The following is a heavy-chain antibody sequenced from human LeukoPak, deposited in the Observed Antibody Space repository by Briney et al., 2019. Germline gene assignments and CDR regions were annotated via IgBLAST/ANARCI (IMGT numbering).Heavy chain of an antibody. CDR3: AKDDDWGRYKH. J-gene: IGHJ1*01. V-gene: IGHV3-23*01. CDR1: GFTFLKYG. Sequence: GGSLRLSCAASGFTFLKYGMHWVRQAPGKGLEWVSGISPSGDITYYTDSVRGRFTISRDNFKNTLSLQVNSLRAEDTAMYYCAKDDDWGRYKHWGQGTLVTVSS. D-gene: IGHD3-16*01. CDR2: ISPSGDIT.